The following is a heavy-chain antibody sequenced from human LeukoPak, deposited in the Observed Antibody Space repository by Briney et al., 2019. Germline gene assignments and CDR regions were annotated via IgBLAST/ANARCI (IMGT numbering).Heavy chain of an antibody. CDR2: IYPGDSDT. CDR1: GYSFTSYW. V-gene: IGHV5-51*01. D-gene: IGHD1-7*01. J-gene: IGHJ6*02. Sequence: GESLKISGKGSGYSFTSYWIGWVGQMPGKCLEWMGIIYPGDSDTRYSPSFQGQVTISADKSISTAYLQWSSLKASDTAMYYCARHAGTTSYYYGMDVWGQGTTVTVSS. CDR3: ARHAGTTSYYYGMDV.